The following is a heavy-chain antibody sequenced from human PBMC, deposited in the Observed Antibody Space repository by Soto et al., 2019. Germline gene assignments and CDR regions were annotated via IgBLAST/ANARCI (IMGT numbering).Heavy chain of an antibody. D-gene: IGHD3-16*01. Sequence: QVQLQESGPGLVKPSETLSLTCTVSGGSISSYYWSWIRQPPGKGLEWIGYIYYSGSTNYNPSLKSRVTITVDTPKNQFSPKLSSVTAADTAVYYWARDRKWGGGDYYGMDVWGQGTTVTVSS. V-gene: IGHV4-59*01. CDR2: IYYSGST. CDR1: GGSISSYY. J-gene: IGHJ6*02. CDR3: ARDRKWGGGDYYGMDV.